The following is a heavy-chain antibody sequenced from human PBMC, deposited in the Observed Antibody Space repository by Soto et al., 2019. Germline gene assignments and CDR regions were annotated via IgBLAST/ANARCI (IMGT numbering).Heavy chain of an antibody. V-gene: IGHV4-31*03. Sequence: KPSETLSLTCTVSGGSFGSGAYYWSWIRQLPGKGLEYIGHIFYSGSTFYNPSLKSRLTISLDPSKNQFSLRLRSVTAADTAVYYCAKECGGDCYNYYGLDVWGQGTTVTVSS. CDR1: GGSFGSGAYY. J-gene: IGHJ6*02. CDR2: IFYSGST. CDR3: AKECGGDCYNYYGLDV. D-gene: IGHD2-21*02.